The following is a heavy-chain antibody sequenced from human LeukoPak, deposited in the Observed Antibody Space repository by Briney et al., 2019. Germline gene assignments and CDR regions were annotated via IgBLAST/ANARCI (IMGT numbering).Heavy chain of an antibody. CDR1: GGSISSGSYY. CDR3: ARARNSYYDILTGYFCHFDY. J-gene: IGHJ4*02. V-gene: IGHV4-61*02. Sequence: SETLSLTCTVSGGSISSGSYYWSWIRQPAGKGLEWIGRIYSSGSTNYNPSLKSRVTISVDTSKNQVSLTLSSVTAADTAVYYCARARNSYYDILTGYFCHFDYWGQGTLVTVSS. D-gene: IGHD3-9*01. CDR2: IYSSGST.